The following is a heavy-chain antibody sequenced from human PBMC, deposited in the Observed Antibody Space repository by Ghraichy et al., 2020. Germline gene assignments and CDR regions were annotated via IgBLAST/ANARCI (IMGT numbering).Heavy chain of an antibody. V-gene: IGHV3-13*01. J-gene: IGHJ4*02. CDR3: ARAGGYSSGWYVVYDY. CDR2: IGTAGDT. D-gene: IGHD6-19*01. Sequence: GGSLRLSCAASGFTFSSYDMHWVRQATGKGLEWVSAIGTAGDTYYPGSVKGRFTISRENAKNSLYLQMNSLRAGDTAVYYCARAGGYSSGWYVVYDYWGQGTLVTVSS. CDR1: GFTFSSYD.